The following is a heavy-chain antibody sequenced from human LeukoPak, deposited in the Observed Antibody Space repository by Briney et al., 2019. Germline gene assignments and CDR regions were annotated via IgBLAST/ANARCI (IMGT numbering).Heavy chain of an antibody. CDR3: ASDGYCSGGSCVLFDY. J-gene: IGHJ4*02. Sequence: SETLSLTCAVSGAYIRSSNWGGRVRQQPGKGLEWNGEMYHSGRTNYNPSLKSRVTISVDKYKNQFSVKLSSVTAADTAVYYCASDGYCSGGSCVLFDYWGQGTLVTVSS. D-gene: IGHD2-15*01. V-gene: IGHV4-4*02. CDR2: MYHSGRT. CDR1: GAYIRSSNW.